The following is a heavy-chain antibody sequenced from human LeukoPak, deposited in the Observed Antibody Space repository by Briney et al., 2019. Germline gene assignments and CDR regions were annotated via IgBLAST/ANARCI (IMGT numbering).Heavy chain of an antibody. CDR1: GGSISSYY. J-gene: IGHJ6*02. D-gene: IGHD3-3*01. CDR2: IYYSGST. CDR3: ARHPTHYDFWSGYYYYGMDV. Sequence: SETLSLTCTVSGGSISSYYWSWIRQPPGKGLEWIGYIYYSGSTNYNPSLKSRVTISVDTSKNRFSLKLSSVTAADTAVYYCARHPTHYDFWSGYYYYGMDVWGQGTTVTVSS. V-gene: IGHV4-59*08.